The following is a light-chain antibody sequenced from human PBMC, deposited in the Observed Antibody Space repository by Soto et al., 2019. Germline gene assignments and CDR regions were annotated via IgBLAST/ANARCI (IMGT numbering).Light chain of an antibody. CDR1: QSVSSSY. Sequence: EIVLTQSPGTLSLSPGERATLSCRASQSVSSSYLAWYQQKPGQAPRLLIYDASTRATGIPARFSGSGSGTEFTLTISSLQSEDFTVYYCQQYNKWPLTFGQGTKVDIK. V-gene: IGKV3D-15*01. CDR2: DAS. CDR3: QQYNKWPLT. J-gene: IGKJ1*01.